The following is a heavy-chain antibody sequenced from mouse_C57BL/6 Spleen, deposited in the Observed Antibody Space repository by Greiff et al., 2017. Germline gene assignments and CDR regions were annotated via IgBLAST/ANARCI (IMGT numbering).Heavy chain of an antibody. CDR1: GFNIKNTY. D-gene: IGHD1-1*01. Sequence: VQLQQSVAELVRPGASVKLSCTASGFNIKNTYMHWVKQRPAQGLEWIGRIEPATGNPKYAPQFQGKATIPADTSSNTAYLQLSSLTSEDTAIYYCARGVTAVVDAMDDWGQGTSVTVSS. J-gene: IGHJ4*01. V-gene: IGHV14-3*01. CDR2: IEPATGNP. CDR3: ARGVTAVVDAMDD.